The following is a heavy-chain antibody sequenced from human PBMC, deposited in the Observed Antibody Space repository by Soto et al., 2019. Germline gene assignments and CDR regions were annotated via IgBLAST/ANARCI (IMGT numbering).Heavy chain of an antibody. CDR3: ARVIRGAGYNSRLDT. Sequence: ASVKVSCKASGYTFTGYFMHWVRQAPGQGLEWMGWINPYSGGADYAQSFQGRVTMTRDTSISTVYMELSRLRFDDTAVYYCARVIRGAGYNSRLDTWGQGTVVTVSS. V-gene: IGHV1-2*02. CDR1: GYTFTGYF. D-gene: IGHD3-10*01. J-gene: IGHJ5*02. CDR2: INPYSGGA.